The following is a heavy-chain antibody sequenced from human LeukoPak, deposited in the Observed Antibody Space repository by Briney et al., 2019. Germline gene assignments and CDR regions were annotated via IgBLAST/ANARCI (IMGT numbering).Heavy chain of an antibody. CDR3: ARGNHRDADAFDI. Sequence: KLQGRVTMTTDTSTSTAYMELRSLRYDDTAVYYCARGNHRDADAFDIWGQGTTVTVSS. V-gene: IGHV1-18*01. D-gene: IGHD1-14*01. J-gene: IGHJ3*02.